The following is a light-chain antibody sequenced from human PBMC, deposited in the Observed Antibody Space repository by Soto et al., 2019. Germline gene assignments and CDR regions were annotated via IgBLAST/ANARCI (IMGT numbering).Light chain of an antibody. CDR1: QSVLYSSKNKNY. J-gene: IGKJ1*01. CDR3: QQYYSTPQT. CDR2: WAS. V-gene: IGKV4-1*01. Sequence: DIVMTXSPDSLAVSLXXXXTINCKSSQSVLYSSKNKNYLAWYQQKPGQPPKLLIYWASTRQSGVPDRFSGSGSGTDFTLTISSLQAEDVAVYYCQQYYSTPQTFGQGTKVEIK.